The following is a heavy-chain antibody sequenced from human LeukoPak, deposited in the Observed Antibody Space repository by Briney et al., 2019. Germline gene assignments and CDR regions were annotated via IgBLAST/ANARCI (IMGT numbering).Heavy chain of an antibody. CDR1: GGSISSYY. CDR2: IYYSGST. CDR3: ARETHDYVWGSYRYRTIDY. Sequence: PSETLSLPCTVSGGSISSYYWSWIRQAPGKGLEWIGYIYYSGSTNYNPSLKSRVTISVDTSKNQFSLKLSSVTAADTAVYYCARETHDYVWGSYRYRTIDYWGQGTLVTVSS. D-gene: IGHD3-16*02. V-gene: IGHV4-59*01. J-gene: IGHJ4*02.